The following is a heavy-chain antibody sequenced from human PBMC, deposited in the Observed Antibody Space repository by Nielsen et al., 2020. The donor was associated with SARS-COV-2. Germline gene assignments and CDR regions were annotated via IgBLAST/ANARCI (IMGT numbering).Heavy chain of an antibody. CDR1: GDSVSSNSAA. CDR2: TYYRSKWYN. CDR3: ARAGAQRLGSWFDP. J-gene: IGHJ5*02. Sequence: SQTLSLTCAISGDSVSSNSAAWNWIRQSPSRGLEWLGRTYYRSKWYNDYAVSVKSRITINPDTSKNQFSLELNSVTPEDTAVYYCARAGAQRLGSWFDPWGQGTLVTVSS. D-gene: IGHD1-26*01. V-gene: IGHV6-1*01.